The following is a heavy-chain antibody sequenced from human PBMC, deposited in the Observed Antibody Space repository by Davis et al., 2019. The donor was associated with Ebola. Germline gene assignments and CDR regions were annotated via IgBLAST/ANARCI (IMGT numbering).Heavy chain of an antibody. D-gene: IGHD5-24*01. CDR2: ISFSGVST. Sequence: PGGSLRLSCAASGFTFSSYAMSWVRQAPGRGLEWVSAISFSGVSTYYADSVKGRFTISRDNSKNTLYLQMNSLRAEDTAVYYCAKSAQTWLQLPDYWGQGTLVTVSS. CDR3: AKSAQTWLQLPDY. J-gene: IGHJ4*02. V-gene: IGHV3-23*01. CDR1: GFTFSSYA.